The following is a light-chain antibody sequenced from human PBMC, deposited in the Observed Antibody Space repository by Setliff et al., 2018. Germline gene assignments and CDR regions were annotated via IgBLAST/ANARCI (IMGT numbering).Light chain of an antibody. J-gene: IGLJ2*01. CDR3: LSYTSKTTHAL. Sequence: QSVLTQPAAVSGSPGQSITISCTGTSSDVGTYNFVSWYQQHPAKAPKLLIYEVTKRPSGVSDRFSGSKSGNTASLTISGLQAEDEADYYCLSYTSKTTHALFGGGTK. CDR2: EVT. V-gene: IGLV2-14*03. CDR1: SSDVGTYNF.